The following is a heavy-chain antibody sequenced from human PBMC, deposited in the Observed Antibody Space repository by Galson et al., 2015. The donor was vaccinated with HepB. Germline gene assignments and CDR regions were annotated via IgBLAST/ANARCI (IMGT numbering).Heavy chain of an antibody. CDR2: IWYDGSNK. CDR3: ARDRVLRSLGYWYFDL. CDR1: GFTFSSYG. Sequence: SLRLSCAASGFTFSSYGMHWVRQAPGKGLEWVAVIWYDGSNKYYADSAKGRFTISRDNFKKMVYLQMNSLRAEDTAVYYCARDRVLRSLGYWYFDLWGRGTLVTVSS. J-gene: IGHJ2*01. V-gene: IGHV3-33*08. D-gene: IGHD4-17*01.